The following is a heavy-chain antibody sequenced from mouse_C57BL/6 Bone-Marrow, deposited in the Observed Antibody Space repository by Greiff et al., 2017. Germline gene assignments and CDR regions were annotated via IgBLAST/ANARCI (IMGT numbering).Heavy chain of an antibody. CDR2: IDPSDSYT. Sequence: QVQLQQPGAELVMPGASVKLSCKASGYTFTSYWMHWVKQRPGQGLEWIGEIDPSDSYTNSNQKFKGKSTLTVDKSSSTAYMQLSSLTSEDSAVYYCARRGSSDAMDYWGQGTSVTVSS. CDR1: GYTFTSYW. J-gene: IGHJ4*01. D-gene: IGHD1-1*01. CDR3: ARRGSSDAMDY. V-gene: IGHV1-69*01.